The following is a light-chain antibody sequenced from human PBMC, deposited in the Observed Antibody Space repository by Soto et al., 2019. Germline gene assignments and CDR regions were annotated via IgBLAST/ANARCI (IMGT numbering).Light chain of an antibody. J-gene: IGLJ2*01. Sequence: QSVLTQAPSVSGAPGQRITISCAGSSSNIGGGYEVHWYQQLPGTAPKLLIYDNNHRPSGVPDRFSGSKSGTSASLAITGLQAEDEADYYCSSYTSSSTPVVFGGGTQLTVL. V-gene: IGLV1-40*01. CDR2: DNN. CDR3: SSYTSSSTPVV. CDR1: SSNIGGGYE.